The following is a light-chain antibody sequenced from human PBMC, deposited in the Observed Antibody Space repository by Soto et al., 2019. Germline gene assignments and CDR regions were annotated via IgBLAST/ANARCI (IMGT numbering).Light chain of an antibody. V-gene: IGKV3-11*01. CDR1: QSVSSS. Sequence: EIVLTQSPATLSLSPGERATLYCRASQSVSSSLAWYQQRPGQPPRLLIYDASNRATGIPVRFSGSGSGTDFTLTISSLEPEDFAVYYCQQYGSSITFGQGTRLEIK. CDR2: DAS. CDR3: QQYGSSIT. J-gene: IGKJ5*01.